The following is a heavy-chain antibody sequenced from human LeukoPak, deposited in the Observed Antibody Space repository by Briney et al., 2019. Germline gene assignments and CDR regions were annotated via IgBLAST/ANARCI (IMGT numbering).Heavy chain of an antibody. V-gene: IGHV3-30*02. CDR2: IWYDGSQR. D-gene: IGHD3-22*01. CDR3: AIENFDSGGPGSGSPAFDI. Sequence: PGGSLRLSCAASGFTFSSYGMHWVRQAPGKGLQWVAMIWYDGSQRYYVDSVKGRFTISRDSSKNTMFLQMNSPTDEDTAVYYCAIENFDSGGPGSGSPAFDIWGQGTMVSVSS. CDR1: GFTFSSYG. J-gene: IGHJ3*02.